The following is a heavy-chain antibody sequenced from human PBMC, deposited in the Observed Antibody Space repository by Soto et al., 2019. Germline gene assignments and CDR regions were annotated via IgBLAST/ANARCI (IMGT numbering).Heavy chain of an antibody. CDR2: ISSNGGST. CDR3: ASDGRGSTGSFYYYYYYMDV. CDR1: GFTFSSYA. Sequence: EVQLVESGGGLVQPGGSLRLSCAASGFTFSSYAMHWVRQAPGKGLEYVSAISSNGGSTYYANSVKGRFTISIDNSKNTLYLQMGSLRAEDMAVYYCASDGRGSTGSFYYYYYYMDVWGKGTTVTVSS. D-gene: IGHD2-2*01. V-gene: IGHV3-64*01. J-gene: IGHJ6*03.